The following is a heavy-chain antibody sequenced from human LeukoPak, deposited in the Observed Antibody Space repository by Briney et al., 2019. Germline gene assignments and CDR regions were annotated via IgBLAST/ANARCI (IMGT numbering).Heavy chain of an antibody. J-gene: IGHJ6*03. CDR1: GGSITSHY. D-gene: IGHD4-11*01. Sequence: PSETLSLTCTVSGGSITSHYWSWIRQAPGKGLEWIGFIYYSGRTKYNPSLQSRVTISLDTSKNQFSLKLSSVTAADTALYYCARNETTGLQRTPFYHSYVDVWGKGTTVTVSS. CDR2: IYYSGRT. CDR3: ARNETTGLQRTPFYHSYVDV. V-gene: IGHV4-59*08.